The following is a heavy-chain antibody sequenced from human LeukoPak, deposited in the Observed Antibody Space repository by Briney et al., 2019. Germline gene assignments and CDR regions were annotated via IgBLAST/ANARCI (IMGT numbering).Heavy chain of an antibody. CDR2: ISSSGSTI. J-gene: IGHJ6*04. Sequence: GKSLRLSCAASGFPFNSYAMHWVRQAPGKGLEWVSYISSSGSTIYYADSVKGRFTISRDNAKNSLYLQMNSLRAEDTAVYYCAELGITMIGGVWGKGTTVTISS. D-gene: IGHD3-10*02. V-gene: IGHV3-48*03. CDR1: GFPFNSYA. CDR3: AELGITMIGGV.